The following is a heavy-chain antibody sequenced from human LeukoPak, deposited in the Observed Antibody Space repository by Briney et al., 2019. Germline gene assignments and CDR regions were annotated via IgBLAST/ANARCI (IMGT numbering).Heavy chain of an antibody. Sequence: SVKVSCKXSGGTFSSYAISWVRQAPGQGLEWMGGIIPIFGTANYSQKFQGRVTITTDESTSTAYMELSSLRSEDTAVYYCAVPGIAAAGTQLDYYYYMDVWGKGTTVTVSS. CDR2: IIPIFGTA. V-gene: IGHV1-69*05. J-gene: IGHJ6*03. CDR3: AVPGIAAAGTQLDYYYYMDV. D-gene: IGHD6-13*01. CDR1: GGTFSSYA.